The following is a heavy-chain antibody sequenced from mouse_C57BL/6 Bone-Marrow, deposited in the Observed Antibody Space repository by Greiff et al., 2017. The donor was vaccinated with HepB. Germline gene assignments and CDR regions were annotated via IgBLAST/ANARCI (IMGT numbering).Heavy chain of an antibody. CDR3: ARRGYYGSSYDWYFDV. D-gene: IGHD1-1*01. J-gene: IGHJ1*03. Sequence: EVQLVESGGGLVQPGESLKLSCESNEYEFPSHDMSWVRKTPEKRLELVAAINSDGGSTYYPATMERRFIISRDNTKKTLYLQMSSLRSEDTALYYCARRGYYGSSYDWYFDVWGTGTTVTVSS. CDR2: INSDGGST. V-gene: IGHV5-2*01. CDR1: EYEFPSHD.